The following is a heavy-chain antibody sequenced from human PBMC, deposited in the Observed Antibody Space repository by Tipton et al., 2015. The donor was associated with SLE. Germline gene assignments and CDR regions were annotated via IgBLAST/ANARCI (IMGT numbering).Heavy chain of an antibody. Sequence: TLSLTCAVYGGSFSGYYWSWIRQPPGKGLEWIGRIYTSGSTNYNPSLKSRVTISVDTSKNQFSLKLSSVTAADTAVYYCARDVRAAGYYFDYWGQGTLVTVSS. J-gene: IGHJ4*02. V-gene: IGHV4-59*10. CDR2: IYTSGST. CDR1: GGSFSGYY. CDR3: ARDVRAAGYYFDY. D-gene: IGHD6-13*01.